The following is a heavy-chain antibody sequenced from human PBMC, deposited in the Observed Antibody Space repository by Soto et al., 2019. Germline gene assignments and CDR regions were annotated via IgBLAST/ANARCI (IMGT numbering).Heavy chain of an antibody. CDR2: IISSSSNI. Sequence: EVQLVESGGGLVTPGGSLRLSCAASGFSFRSYSMNWVRQAPGKGLEGVSSIISSSSNIYYADSLKGRFTISRDDATNSLYLQMNSLRAEDTAVYYCARHTTNPYKIDYWGQGTLVTVSA. D-gene: IGHD1-1*01. CDR1: GFSFRSYS. CDR3: ARHTTNPYKIDY. V-gene: IGHV3-21*02. J-gene: IGHJ4*02.